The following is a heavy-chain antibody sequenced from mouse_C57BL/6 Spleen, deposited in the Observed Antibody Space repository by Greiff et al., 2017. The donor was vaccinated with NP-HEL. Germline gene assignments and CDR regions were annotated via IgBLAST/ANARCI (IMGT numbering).Heavy chain of an antibody. Sequence: QVHVKQSGAELVRPGASVTLSCKASGYTFTDYEMHWVKQTPVHGLEWIGAIDPETGGTAYNQKFKGKAILTADKSSSTAYMELRSLTSEDSAVYYCTRSHDLRPIFAYWGQGTLVTVSA. CDR1: GYTFTDYE. D-gene: IGHD2-12*01. CDR2: IDPETGGT. J-gene: IGHJ3*01. V-gene: IGHV1-15*01. CDR3: TRSHDLRPIFAY.